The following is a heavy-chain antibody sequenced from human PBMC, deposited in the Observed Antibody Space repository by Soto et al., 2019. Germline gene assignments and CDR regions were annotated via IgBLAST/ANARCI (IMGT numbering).Heavy chain of an antibody. CDR1: GFSLSTSGVG. CDR3: AHSGSGFGWIYY. V-gene: IGHV2-5*02. CDR2: IYWDDDK. J-gene: IGHJ4*02. Sequence: QITLKESGPTLVKPTQTLTLTCTFSGFSLSTSGVGVGWIRQPPGKALEWLALIYWDDDKRYSPSLKSRLTITKDTPKNQGVLTMTIMDPVDTATYYCAHSGSGFGWIYYWGQGTLVTVSS. D-gene: IGHD3-10*01.